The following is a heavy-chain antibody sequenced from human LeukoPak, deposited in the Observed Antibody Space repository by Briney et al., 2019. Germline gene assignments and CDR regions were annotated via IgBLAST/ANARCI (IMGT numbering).Heavy chain of an antibody. J-gene: IGHJ6*02. CDR1: GFTFSSYW. Sequence: GGSLRLSCAASGFTFSSYWMSWVGRAPGKGWEGVANIKQDGSEKYYVDSVKGRFTISRDNAKNSLYLQMNSLRAEDTAVYYCAREPHCSSTSCYSDGMDVWGQGTTVTVSS. CDR3: AREPHCSSTSCYSDGMDV. V-gene: IGHV3-7*01. CDR2: IKQDGSEK. D-gene: IGHD2-2*02.